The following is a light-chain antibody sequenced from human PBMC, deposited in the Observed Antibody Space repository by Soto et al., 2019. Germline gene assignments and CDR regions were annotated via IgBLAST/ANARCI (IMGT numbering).Light chain of an antibody. Sequence: DIQMTQSPSTLSASVGDRVTITCRASQSISSWLAWYQQKPGKAPKLLIYDASTLKSGVPSRFSGSGSGTEFTPTISSLKPDDFATYSCQQYNTYWWTFGQGTKVEVK. CDR1: QSISSW. CDR3: QQYNTYWWT. V-gene: IGKV1-5*01. CDR2: DAS. J-gene: IGKJ1*01.